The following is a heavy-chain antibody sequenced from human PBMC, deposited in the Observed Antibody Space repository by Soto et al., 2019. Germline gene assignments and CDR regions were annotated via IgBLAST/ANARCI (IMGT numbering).Heavy chain of an antibody. CDR3: AIVYSTDSYWSH. Sequence: QVQLVESGGGVVQPGRSLTLSCVASGFTFSSYAMHWVRQTPGKGLEWVAVTWSDGSNKYYADSVKGRFTISRDKSKNKLYLQMNSVRAEDTAIYYCAIVYSTDSYWSHWGLGTLVTVSS. D-gene: IGHD2-8*02. J-gene: IGHJ4*02. CDR2: TWSDGSNK. CDR1: GFTFSSYA. V-gene: IGHV3-33*01.